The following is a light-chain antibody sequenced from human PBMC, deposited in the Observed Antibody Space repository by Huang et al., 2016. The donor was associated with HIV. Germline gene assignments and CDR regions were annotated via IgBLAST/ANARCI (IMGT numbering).Light chain of an antibody. CDR1: QSVSSN. V-gene: IGKV3-15*01. Sequence: VMAQSPATLSVSPGERATLSCRATQSVSSNLAWDQQKPGQAPRLLIYDASTRATAIPARFSGSGSGTDFTLTISSLQSEDFAVYYCQQYNNWPRTFGQGTKVEIK. CDR2: DAS. J-gene: IGKJ2*01. CDR3: QQYNNWPRT.